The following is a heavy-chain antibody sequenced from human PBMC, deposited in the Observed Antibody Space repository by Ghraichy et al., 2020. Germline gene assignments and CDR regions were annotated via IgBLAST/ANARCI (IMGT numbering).Heavy chain of an antibody. Sequence: GGSLRLSCVASGFIFSNNGMHWVRQAPGKGLEWVALMRYDGTNNYYADSVKGRFTVSRDTSTNTLYLHMSSLRPEDTAVYYCGKDYPWAIDFWGQGTMVTVSS. J-gene: IGHJ3*01. CDR3: GKDYPWAIDF. V-gene: IGHV3-30*02. CDR2: MRYDGTNN. CDR1: GFIFSNNG. D-gene: IGHD7-27*01.